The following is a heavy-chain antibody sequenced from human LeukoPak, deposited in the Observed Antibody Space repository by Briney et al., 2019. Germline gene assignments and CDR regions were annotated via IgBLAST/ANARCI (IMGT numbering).Heavy chain of an antibody. Sequence: GGSLRLSCAAYGFTFSNYDMHWVRQAPGEGLEWLSLIWSDGRIEQYAASVKGRITISRDNSKNTVYLQMNSLRGEDTAVYYCARDHGTATRGFHMDVWGKGTRITVSS. CDR3: ARDHGTATRGFHMDV. J-gene: IGHJ6*03. CDR2: IWSDGRIE. D-gene: IGHD1-1*01. CDR1: GFTFSNYD. V-gene: IGHV3-33*01.